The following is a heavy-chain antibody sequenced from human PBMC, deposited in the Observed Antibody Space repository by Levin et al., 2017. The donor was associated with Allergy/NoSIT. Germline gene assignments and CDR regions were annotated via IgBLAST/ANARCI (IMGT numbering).Heavy chain of an antibody. V-gene: IGHV4-39*01. CDR1: GGSISSSSYY. J-gene: IGHJ4*02. D-gene: IGHD1-1*01. Sequence: GSLRLSCTVSGGSISSSSYYWGWIRQPPGKGLEWIGSIYYSGSTYYNPSLKSRVTISVDTSKNQFSLKLSSVTAADTAVYYWARLNDDYWGQGTLVTVSS. CDR3: ARLNDDY. CDR2: IYYSGST.